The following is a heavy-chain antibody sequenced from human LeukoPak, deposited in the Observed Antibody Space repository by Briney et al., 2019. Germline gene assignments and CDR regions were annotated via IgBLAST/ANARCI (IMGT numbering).Heavy chain of an antibody. CDR3: ARDLAGSRDK. V-gene: IGHV3-48*04. D-gene: IGHD2-15*01. CDR1: GFTFSTYS. CDR2: ISAASRGI. J-gene: IGHJ4*02. Sequence: GGSLRLSCAASGFTFSTYSMSWVRQAPGKGLEWISHISAASRGIYYADTVKGRFTISRDNAKNPLYLQMNSLRVEDTAVYYCARDLAGSRDKWGQGTLVTVSS.